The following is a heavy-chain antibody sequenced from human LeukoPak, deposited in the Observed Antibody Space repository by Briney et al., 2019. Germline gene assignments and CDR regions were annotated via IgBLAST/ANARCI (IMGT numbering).Heavy chain of an antibody. V-gene: IGHV4-39*01. Sequence: SETLSLTCTVSGGSITASGFYWAWVRRPPGKGLEWIGSLYYGGTNYYNPSLKSRVTISGDTSKNQFSLELASVTAADTAVYYCARRSHFPSGSPYWGQGTQVTVSS. CDR2: LYYGGTN. CDR3: ARRSHFPSGSPY. D-gene: IGHD3-10*01. CDR1: GGSITASGFY. J-gene: IGHJ4*02.